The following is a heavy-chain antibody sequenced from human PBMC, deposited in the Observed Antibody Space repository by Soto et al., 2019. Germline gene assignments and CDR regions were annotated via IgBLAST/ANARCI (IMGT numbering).Heavy chain of an antibody. Sequence: QVQLVESGGGVVQPGRSLRLSCAASGFTFSSYGMHWVRQAPGKGLEWVAVIWYDGSNKYYADSVKGRLTISRDNSKNTLYLQMNSLSAEDTAVYYCARDHSWSYDIYWYFDLWGRGTLVTVSS. CDR1: GFTFSSYG. V-gene: IGHV3-33*01. J-gene: IGHJ2*01. CDR3: ARDHSWSYDIYWYFDL. D-gene: IGHD1-26*01. CDR2: IWYDGSNK.